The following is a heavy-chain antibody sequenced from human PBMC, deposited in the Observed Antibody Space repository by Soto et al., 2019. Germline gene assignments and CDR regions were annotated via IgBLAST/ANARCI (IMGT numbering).Heavy chain of an antibody. D-gene: IGHD3-10*01. CDR3: ARDSRSGVYYYGMDV. CDR2: IYYSGST. J-gene: IGHJ6*02. V-gene: IGHV4-31*03. Sequence: PSETLSLTCTVSGGSISSGGYYWSWIRQHPGKGLEWIGYIYYSGSTYYNTSLKSRVTISVDTSKNQFSLKLSSVTAADTAVYYCARDSRSGVYYYGMDVWGQGTTVTVSS. CDR1: GGSISSGGYY.